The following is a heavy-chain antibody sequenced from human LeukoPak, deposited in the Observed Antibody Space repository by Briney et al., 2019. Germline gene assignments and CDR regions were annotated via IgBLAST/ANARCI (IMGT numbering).Heavy chain of an antibody. J-gene: IGHJ4*02. CDR3: ARAGYSSGYVGGFDY. CDR2: IYFSGST. Sequence: SETLSLTCPVSGGSINSYYWNWIRQSPGKGLEWIGHIYFSGSTNYNPSLKSRVIISVDMSKNRFSLRLSSVTAADTAVYYCARAGYSSGYVGGFDYWGQGALVTVSS. V-gene: IGHV4-59*01. CDR1: GGSINSYY. D-gene: IGHD5-18*01.